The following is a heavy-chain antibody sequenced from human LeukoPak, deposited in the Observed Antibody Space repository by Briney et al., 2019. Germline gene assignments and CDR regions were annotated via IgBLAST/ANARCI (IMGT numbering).Heavy chain of an antibody. D-gene: IGHD3-10*01. V-gene: IGHV3-33*01. J-gene: IGHJ4*02. CDR3: ARDTGYYYGSGSYYKSLDY. CDR1: GFTFSSYG. Sequence: PGGSLRLSCAASGFTFSSYGMHWVRQAPGKGLEWVAVIWYDGSNKYYADSVKGRFTISRDNSKNTLYLQMNSLRAEDTAVYYCARDTGYYYGSGSYYKSLDYWGQGTLVTVSS. CDR2: IWYDGSNK.